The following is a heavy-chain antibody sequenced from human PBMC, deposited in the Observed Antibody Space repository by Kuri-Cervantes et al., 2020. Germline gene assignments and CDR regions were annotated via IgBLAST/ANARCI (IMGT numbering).Heavy chain of an antibody. CDR2: IYYSGST. CDR3: ARDCSGGSCPTEYYGMDV. D-gene: IGHD2-15*01. J-gene: IGHJ6*02. Sequence: ESLKISCTVSGGSISSYYWSWIRQPPGKGLEWNGYIYYSGSTNYNPSLKSRVTISVDTSKNQFSLKLSSVTAADTAVYYCARDCSGGSCPTEYYGMDVWGQGTTVTVSS. CDR1: GGSISSYY. V-gene: IGHV4-59*12.